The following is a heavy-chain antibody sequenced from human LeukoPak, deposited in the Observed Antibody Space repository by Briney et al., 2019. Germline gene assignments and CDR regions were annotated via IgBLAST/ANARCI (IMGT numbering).Heavy chain of an antibody. V-gene: IGHV3-23*01. CDR3: AKVFAGIWSGQYYWFDP. J-gene: IGHJ5*02. CDR1: GCTFSSYA. CDR2: SSGSGGST. Sequence: PGGALILFCGASGCTFSSYAMSWVRQPPGKGLEWVSASSGSGGSTYYSDSVKDRFTTSRDNSKNTLYLQMNSLRAADTAVYYCAKVFAGIWSGQYYWFDPWGQGTLVTVSS. D-gene: IGHD3-3*01.